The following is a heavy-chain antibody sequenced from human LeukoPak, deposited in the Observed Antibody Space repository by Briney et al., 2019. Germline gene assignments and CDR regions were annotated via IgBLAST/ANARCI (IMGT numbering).Heavy chain of an antibody. D-gene: IGHD2-21*01. V-gene: IGHV1-2*02. CDR3: ARGSFVDGGDNRRASDI. CDR2: INPNSGGT. J-gene: IGHJ3*02. CDR1: GYIFTGYY. Sequence: ASVKVSCKASGYIFTGYYMHWVRQAPGQGLEWMGWINPNSGGTNSAPKLQGRVTMTRDTSISTAYMELSSLSSDDTAVYYCARGSFVDGGDNRRASDIWGQGTMVTVSS.